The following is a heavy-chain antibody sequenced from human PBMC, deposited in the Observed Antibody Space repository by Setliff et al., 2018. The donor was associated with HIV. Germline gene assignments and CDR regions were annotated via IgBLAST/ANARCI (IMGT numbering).Heavy chain of an antibody. CDR2: IYPGDSST. V-gene: IGHV5-51*01. D-gene: IGHD4-4*01. CDR3: VRDRMEYSVGYYFDS. CDR1: GYGFSSYW. Sequence: GESLKISCKGSGYGFSSYWIGWVRQMPGKGLEWMGIIYPGDSSTRYSPSFQGQVTISADKSISTAYLQWSSLKASDTALYYCVRDRMEYSVGYYFDSWGQGTLVTVSS. J-gene: IGHJ4*02.